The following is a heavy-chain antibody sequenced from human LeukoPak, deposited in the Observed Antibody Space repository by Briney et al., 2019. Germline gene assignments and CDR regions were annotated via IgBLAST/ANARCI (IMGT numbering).Heavy chain of an antibody. J-gene: IGHJ4*02. CDR1: GFTFSTFA. CDR2: IFPSGGEI. V-gene: IGHV3-23*01. Sequence: GGSLRLSCAASGFTFSTFAMIWVRQPPGKGLEWVSSIFPSGGEIHYADSVRGRFTISRDNSKNTLYLQMNSLRPEDTAVYSCARGQRRHIDMAPSFDYWGQGTLVTVSS. CDR3: ARGQRRHIDMAPSFDY. D-gene: IGHD5-24*01.